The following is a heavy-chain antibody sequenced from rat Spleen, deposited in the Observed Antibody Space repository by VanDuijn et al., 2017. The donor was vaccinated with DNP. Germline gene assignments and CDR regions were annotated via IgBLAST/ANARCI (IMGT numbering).Heavy chain of an antibody. V-gene: IGHV2-30*01. CDR1: GFSLTSHH. D-gene: IGHD1-12*02. CDR3: ARHYYDGSYYYGAMDA. CDR2: IGTGGTT. Sequence: QVQLKESGPGLVQPSQTLSLACTVSGFSLTSHHVHWVRQPSGKGLEWMGIIGTGGTTEYNPIHKSPLRISRDTSKSQVFLRMNSLQREHTATYYCARHYYDGSYYYGAMDAWGQGTAVTVSS. J-gene: IGHJ4*01.